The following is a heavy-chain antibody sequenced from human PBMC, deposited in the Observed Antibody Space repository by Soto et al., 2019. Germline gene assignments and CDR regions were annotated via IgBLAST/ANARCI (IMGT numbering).Heavy chain of an antibody. V-gene: IGHV3-33*01. CDR1: GFTFSSYG. D-gene: IGHD3-3*01. J-gene: IGHJ6*04. Sequence: GGSLRLSCAASGFTFSSYGMHWVRQAPGKGLEWVAVIWYDGSNKYYADSVKGRFTISRDNSKNTLYLQMNSLRAEDTAVYYCARHKSYDFWRMDVWGKGTTVTVSS. CDR3: ARHKSYDFWRMDV. CDR2: IWYDGSNK.